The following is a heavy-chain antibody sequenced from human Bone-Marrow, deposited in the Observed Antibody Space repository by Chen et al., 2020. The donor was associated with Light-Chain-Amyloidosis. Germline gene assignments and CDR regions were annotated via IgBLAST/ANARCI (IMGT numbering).Heavy chain of an antibody. Sequence: EVQVVESGGGLLQPGGSLRLSCAASGFTVSNNYMSWVRQAPGKGLEWVSFIYSNCKTYYADSVKGRFTSSRDKSKNTLYLQMNSLRAEDTAVYYCKARPSWGQGTLVTVSS. J-gene: IGHJ5*02. CDR3: KARPS. CDR1: GFTVSNNY. V-gene: IGHV3-53*01. CDR2: IYSNCKT.